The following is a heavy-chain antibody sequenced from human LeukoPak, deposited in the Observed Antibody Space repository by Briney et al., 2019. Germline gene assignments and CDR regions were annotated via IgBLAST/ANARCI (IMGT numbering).Heavy chain of an antibody. V-gene: IGHV3-23*01. CDR3: AKVTGVRGYFDY. CDR2: ISGSGGST. D-gene: IGHD3-9*01. J-gene: IGHJ4*02. Sequence: GGSLRLSCAPSGFTFSSYAMSWVRQAPGKGLEWVSAISGSGGSTYYADSVKGRFTISRDNSKNTLYLQMNSLRAEDTAVYYCAKVTGVRGYFDYWGQGTLVTVSS. CDR1: GFTFSSYA.